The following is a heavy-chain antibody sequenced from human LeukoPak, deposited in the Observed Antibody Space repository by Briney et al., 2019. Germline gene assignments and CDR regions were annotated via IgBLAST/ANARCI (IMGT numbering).Heavy chain of an antibody. J-gene: IGHJ4*02. CDR3: ARDLVDNACDF. Sequence: ASVKVSCKASGYTFTSYDIIWLRQATGQGLEWMGWMNPNNGNTGYVQKLQGRLTMTRDTSISTAYMELSGLRSEDTAVYYCARDLVDNACDFWGQGTLVTVSS. D-gene: IGHD2-8*01. CDR2: MNPNNGNT. V-gene: IGHV1-8*02. CDR1: GYTFTSYD.